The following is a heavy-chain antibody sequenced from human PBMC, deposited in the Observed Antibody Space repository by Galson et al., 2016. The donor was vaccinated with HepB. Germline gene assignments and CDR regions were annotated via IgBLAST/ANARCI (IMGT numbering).Heavy chain of an antibody. CDR2: ISYDGGNK. V-gene: IGHV3-30*04. CDR1: GFSFSGYV. D-gene: IGHD3-10*01. Sequence: SLRLSCAASGFSFSGYVMNWVRQAPGQGLEWVAVISYDGGNKYYADSVKGRFTISRDNSKNTLFLQMDSLRAEDAAVYYCARGHVVRGFFDCWGQGTLVTVSS. J-gene: IGHJ4*02. CDR3: ARGHVVRGFFDC.